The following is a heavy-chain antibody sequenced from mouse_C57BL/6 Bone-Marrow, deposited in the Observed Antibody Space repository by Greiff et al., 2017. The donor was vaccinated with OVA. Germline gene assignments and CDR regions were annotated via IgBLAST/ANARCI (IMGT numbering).Heavy chain of an antibody. J-gene: IGHJ1*03. V-gene: IGHV1-26*01. CDR3: ARPLDYYGSSYWYFDV. D-gene: IGHD1-1*01. CDR1: GYTFTDYY. Sequence: EVQLQQSGPELVKPGASVKISCKASGYTFTDYYMNWVKQSHGTSLEWIGDINPNNGGTSYNQKLKGKAPLTVDKSSSTAYMELRSLTSEDSAVYYCARPLDYYGSSYWYFDVWGTGTTVTVSS. CDR2: INPNNGGT.